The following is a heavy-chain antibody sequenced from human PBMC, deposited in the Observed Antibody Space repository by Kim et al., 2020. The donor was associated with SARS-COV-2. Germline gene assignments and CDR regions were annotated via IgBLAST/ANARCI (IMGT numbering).Heavy chain of an antibody. J-gene: IGHJ6*02. CDR2: VFYSGST. D-gene: IGHD6-13*01. CDR3: ANTGGQGSFYGMDV. CDR1: GVYINSNTYF. V-gene: IGHV4-39*01. Sequence: SETLSLTCTVSGVYINSNTYFWVWLRQPPGKGLEWIGSVFYSGSTYYNPSLKSRVTVSVDTSKSQFFLKLTSVTAADTAIYYCANTGGQGSFYGMDVWGQGTSVTVSS.